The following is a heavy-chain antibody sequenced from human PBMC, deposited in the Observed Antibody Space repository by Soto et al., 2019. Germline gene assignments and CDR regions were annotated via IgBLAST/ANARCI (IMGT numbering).Heavy chain of an antibody. CDR2: IIPIFGTA. J-gene: IGHJ6*02. V-gene: IGHV1-69*13. CDR1: GGTFSSYA. D-gene: IGHD2-2*02. Sequence: SVKVSCKASGGTFSSYAISWVRQAPGQGLEWMGGIIPIFGTANYAQKFQGRVTITADESTSTAYMELSSLRSEDTAVYYCSSCSSTSCYTGRPYYYYGMDVWGQGTTVTVSS. CDR3: SSCSSTSCYTGRPYYYYGMDV.